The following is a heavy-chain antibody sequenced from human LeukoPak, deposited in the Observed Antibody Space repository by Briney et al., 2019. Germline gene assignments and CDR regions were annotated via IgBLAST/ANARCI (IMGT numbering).Heavy chain of an antibody. D-gene: IGHD1-1*01. CDR1: GGSISSNNW. J-gene: IGHJ4*02. Sequence: SGTLSLTCAVSGGSISSNNWWGWVRQPPGKGLEWIGEIYHSGSPNCNPSLKSRVTISVDKSRNHFSLNLSSVTAADTAVYYCARVNINNWHSCDYWGQGTLVTVSS. CDR2: IYHSGSP. V-gene: IGHV4-4*02. CDR3: ARVNINNWHSCDY.